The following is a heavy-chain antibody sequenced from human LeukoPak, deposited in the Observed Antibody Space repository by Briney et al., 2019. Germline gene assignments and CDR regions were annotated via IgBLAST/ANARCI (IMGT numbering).Heavy chain of an antibody. CDR2: IFGSGGSA. D-gene: IGHD6-19*01. Sequence: GGSLRLSCAASGCTFNSYAMYWARQAPGKGLEWVSGIFGSGGSAHYADSVKGRFTISRDNSKNTVYLQMDSLRVEDTAVYYCGKTTTGYSSGRYPGWPVDYWGQGTLVTVSS. CDR3: GKTTTGYSSGRYPGWPVDY. J-gene: IGHJ4*02. V-gene: IGHV3-23*01. CDR1: GCTFNSYA.